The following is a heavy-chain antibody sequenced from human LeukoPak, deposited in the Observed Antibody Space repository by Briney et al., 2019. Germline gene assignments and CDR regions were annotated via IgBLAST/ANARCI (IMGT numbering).Heavy chain of an antibody. J-gene: IGHJ6*02. Sequence: PGGSLRLSCAASVFTFSSYSMNWVRQAPGKGLEWVSSISNSSSYIYYADSVKGRFTISRDKAKNSMYLTMNSLRAADTAVYYCARDRATTDYYYGMDVWGQGKTVTVSS. CDR1: VFTFSSYS. CDR3: ARDRATTDYYYGMDV. D-gene: IGHD4-17*01. CDR2: ISNSSSYI. V-gene: IGHV3-21*01.